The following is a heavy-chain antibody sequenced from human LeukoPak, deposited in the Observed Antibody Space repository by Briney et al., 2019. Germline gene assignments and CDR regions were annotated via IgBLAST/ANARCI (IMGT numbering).Heavy chain of an antibody. CDR1: GVRFSNYA. CDR2: ISASGSNT. Sequence: GGSLRLSCAVSGVRFSNYAMTWVRQAPGKGLEWVSTISASGSNTYYADSVKGRFTISRDNSKSTLYLQMNSLRPDDSAVYYCAKEGHRHGIPYFDCWGQGILVTVSS. D-gene: IGHD2-8*01. V-gene: IGHV3-23*01. CDR3: AKEGHRHGIPYFDC. J-gene: IGHJ4*02.